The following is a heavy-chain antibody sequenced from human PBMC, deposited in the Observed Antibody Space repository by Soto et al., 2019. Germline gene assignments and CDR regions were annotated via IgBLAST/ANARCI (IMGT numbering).Heavy chain of an antibody. J-gene: IGHJ4*02. D-gene: IGHD4-17*01. CDR1: GYSFTSYW. CDR3: ARQPRGSTVTSSHCFDX. V-gene: IGHV5-10-1*01. CDR2: IDRSDSYT. Sequence: PGEALKISCKGSGYSFTSYWISWVRQMPGKGLELMVRIDRSDSYTNYSPSFQGHVTISADKSIITAYLQWSSLKASDTAMYYCARQPRGSTVTSSHCFDXWGQGTLVTVSX.